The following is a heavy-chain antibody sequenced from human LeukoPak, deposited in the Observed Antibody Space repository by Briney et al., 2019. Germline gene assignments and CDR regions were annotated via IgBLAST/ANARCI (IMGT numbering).Heavy chain of an antibody. J-gene: IGHJ4*02. CDR2: IYWDDSK. CDR1: GFSLSTSGVG. D-gene: IGHD4-23*01. Sequence: ESGPALVKPKPTLTLTCSFSGFSLSTSGVGVAWIRQPPREALEWLALIYWDDSKRFSPSLKNRLTITKDTAKNHVVLTLTNVDPVDTATYYCAHTKLLSPFDSWGQGALVTVSS. CDR3: AHTKLLSPFDS. V-gene: IGHV2-5*02.